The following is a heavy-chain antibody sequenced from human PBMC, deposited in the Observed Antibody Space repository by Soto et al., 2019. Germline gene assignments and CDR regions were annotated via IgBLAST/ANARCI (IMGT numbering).Heavy chain of an antibody. CDR1: GFTFSSYG. D-gene: IGHD2-2*01. J-gene: IGHJ2*01. CDR2: IWYDGSNK. Sequence: GGSLRLSCAASGFTFSSYGMHWVRQAPGKGLEWVAVIWYDGSNKYYADSVKGRFTISRDNSKNTLYLQMNSLRAEDTAVYYCARTAVPAASPWYFDLWGRGTLVTVSS. CDR3: ARTAVPAASPWYFDL. V-gene: IGHV3-33*01.